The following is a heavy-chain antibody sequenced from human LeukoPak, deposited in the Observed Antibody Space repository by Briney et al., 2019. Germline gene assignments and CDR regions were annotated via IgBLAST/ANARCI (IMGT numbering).Heavy chain of an antibody. Sequence: SETLSLTCTVSGGSISSYYWSWIRQPPGKGLEWIGYIYYSGSTNYNPSLKSRVTISVDTSKSQFSLKLSSVTAADTAVYYCARRSGLGIAAAVFDYWGQGTLVTVSS. CDR1: GGSISSYY. CDR3: ARRSGLGIAAAVFDY. CDR2: IYYSGST. D-gene: IGHD6-25*01. J-gene: IGHJ4*02. V-gene: IGHV4-59*08.